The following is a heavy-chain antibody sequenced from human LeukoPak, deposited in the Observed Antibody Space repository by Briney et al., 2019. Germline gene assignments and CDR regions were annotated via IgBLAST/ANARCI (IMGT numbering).Heavy chain of an antibody. J-gene: IGHJ4*02. CDR2: IYYSGGT. CDR1: GGSISSYY. D-gene: IGHD3-22*01. CDR3: ARSNYYDSSGYYVH. Sequence: SETLSLTCTVSGGSISSYYWSWIRQPPGKGLEWIGYIYYSGGTNYNPSLKSRVTISVDTSKNQFSLKLSSVTVADTAVYYCARSNYYDSSGYYVHWGQGTLVTVSS. V-gene: IGHV4-59*01.